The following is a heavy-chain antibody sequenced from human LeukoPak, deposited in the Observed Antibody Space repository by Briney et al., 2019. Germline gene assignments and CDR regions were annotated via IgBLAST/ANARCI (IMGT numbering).Heavy chain of an antibody. CDR1: GYTFTSYG. J-gene: IGHJ6*02. D-gene: IGHD3-3*01. CDR2: ISAYNGNT. CDR3: ARDQRDDFWSGLYYYYYYGMDV. V-gene: IGHV1-18*01. Sequence: ASVKVSCMASGYTFTSYGVSWVRQAPGQGLEWMGWISAYNGNTNYAQKLQGRVTMTTDTSTSTAYMELRSLRSDDTAVYYCARDQRDDFWSGLYYYYYYGMDVWGQGTTVTVSS.